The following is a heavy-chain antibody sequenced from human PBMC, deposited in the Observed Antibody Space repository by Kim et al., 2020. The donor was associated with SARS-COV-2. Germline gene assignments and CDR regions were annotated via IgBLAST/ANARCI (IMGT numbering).Heavy chain of an antibody. V-gene: IGHV4-34*01. CDR3: ARNTTDY. CDR2: VNHSGST. J-gene: IGHJ4*02. Sequence: SETLSLTCAVYGGSFSGYYWSWIRQPPGKGLEWIGEVNHSGSTNYNPSLKSRVTISVDTSKNQFSLKLSSVTAADTAVYYCARNTTDYWGQGTLVTVSS. D-gene: IGHD1-1*01. CDR1: GGSFSGYY.